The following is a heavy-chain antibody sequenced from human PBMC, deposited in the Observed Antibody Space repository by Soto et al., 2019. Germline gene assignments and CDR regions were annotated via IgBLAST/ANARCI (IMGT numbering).Heavy chain of an antibody. CDR3: ARAGGSCNSSYILYYYCMDV. V-gene: IGHV1-18*04. Sequence: ASVKVSCKASGYTFTSYGISWVRQAPGQGPEWMGWISAYNGITRYAQKLQGRVTMTTDTSTGRAYMELRSLRADDTAVYYCARAGGSCNSSYILYYYCMDVWGQVTMFTVSS. CDR2: ISAYNGIT. J-gene: IGHJ6*02. D-gene: IGHD2-2*02. CDR1: GYTFTSYG.